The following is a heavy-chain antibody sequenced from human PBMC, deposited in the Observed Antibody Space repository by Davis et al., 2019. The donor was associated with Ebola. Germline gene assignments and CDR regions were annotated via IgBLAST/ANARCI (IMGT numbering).Heavy chain of an antibody. CDR1: GFASVTFP. CDR2: ISSGGNTL. Sequence: GGLLRPSFPALGFASVTFPWTWSGKPPGMGLEWVSYISSGGNTLYYADSVKGRFTISRDNARSSLYLQMNSLRDEDTAVYYCARGGIYSGSSKYSFDCWGQGNLVTVSS. CDR3: ARGGIYSGSSKYSFDC. V-gene: IGHV3-48*02. J-gene: IGHJ4*02. D-gene: IGHD1-26*01.